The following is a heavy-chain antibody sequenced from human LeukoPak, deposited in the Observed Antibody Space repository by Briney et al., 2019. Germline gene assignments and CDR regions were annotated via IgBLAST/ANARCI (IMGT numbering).Heavy chain of an antibody. D-gene: IGHD3-3*01. Sequence: ASVKVSCKASGYTSTDYYIHWVRQAPGQGLEWMGRINPNSGDTNYAQKFQGRVTMTRDTSISTAYMELSRLRSDDTAVYYCASISEVWSGYYTVHFDYWGQGTLVTVSS. CDR2: INPNSGDT. CDR3: ASISEVWSGYYTVHFDY. J-gene: IGHJ4*02. CDR1: GYTSTDYY. V-gene: IGHV1-2*02.